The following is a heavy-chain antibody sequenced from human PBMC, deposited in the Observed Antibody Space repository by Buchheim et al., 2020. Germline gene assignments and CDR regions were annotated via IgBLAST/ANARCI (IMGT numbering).Heavy chain of an antibody. Sequence: QVQLVQSGAEVKKPGSSVKVSCKASGCTFSSYAISWVRQAPGQGLEWMGGIIPIFGTANYAQKLQGRVTITADESTSTAYIGLISLGSEDTAEYDCARDLSYYYDSSGYPDWRQGTL. J-gene: IGHJ4*02. V-gene: IGHV1-69*12. CDR3: ARDLSYYYDSSGYPD. D-gene: IGHD3-22*01. CDR1: GCTFSSYA. CDR2: IIPIFGTA.